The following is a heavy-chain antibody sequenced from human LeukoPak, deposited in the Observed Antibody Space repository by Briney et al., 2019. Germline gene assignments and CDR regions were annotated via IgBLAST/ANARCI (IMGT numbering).Heavy chain of an antibody. D-gene: IGHD2-8*01. CDR1: GYTFIMYG. V-gene: IGHV1-18*01. J-gene: IGHJ4*02. CDR3: GRVINGFIDY. CDR2: ITTSNGNT. Sequence: ASVKVSCKASGYTFIMYGISWVRPAPGQGLGWMGWITTSNGNTNYAQKFQDKFTMTSDTPTSTAYMELRSLRSDDTAVYYCGRVINGFIDYWGQGTLVTVSS.